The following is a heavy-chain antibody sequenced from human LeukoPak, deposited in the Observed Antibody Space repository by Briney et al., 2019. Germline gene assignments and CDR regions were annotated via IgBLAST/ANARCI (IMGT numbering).Heavy chain of an antibody. J-gene: IGHJ4*02. CDR3: AKDQGYDILTGQDVFDY. D-gene: IGHD3-9*01. CDR2: ISGSGGST. Sequence: GGSLRLSCAASGFTFSSYAMSWVRQAPGKGLEWVSAISGSGGSTYYADSVKGRFTISRDNSKNTLYLQMNSLRAEDTAVYYCAKDQGYDILTGQDVFDYRGQGTLVTVSS. V-gene: IGHV3-23*01. CDR1: GFTFSSYA.